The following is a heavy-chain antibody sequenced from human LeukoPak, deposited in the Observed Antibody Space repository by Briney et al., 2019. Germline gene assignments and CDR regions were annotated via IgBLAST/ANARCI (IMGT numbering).Heavy chain of an antibody. Sequence: GGSLRLSCAASGFTFSSYWMSWVRQAPGKGLEWVANIKQDGSEKYYVDSVKGRFTISRDNAKNSLYLQMNSLRAEDTAVYYCARGRGNRDYHHRYGMDLWGQGTTVTVSS. CDR1: GFTFSSYW. CDR3: ARGRGNRDYHHRYGMDL. D-gene: IGHD1-14*01. V-gene: IGHV3-7*01. J-gene: IGHJ6*02. CDR2: IKQDGSEK.